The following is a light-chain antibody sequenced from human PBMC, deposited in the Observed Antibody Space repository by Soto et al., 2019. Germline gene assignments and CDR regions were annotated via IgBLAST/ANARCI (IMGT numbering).Light chain of an antibody. CDR3: CSCAASDNLV. CDR2: DFN. V-gene: IGLV2-11*01. CDR1: SSDVGAHDH. Sequence: QSALTQPRSASGSPGQSVTISCTGTSSDVGAHDHVSWYQQHPGKAPKLMLYDFNKRPSGVPDRFSGSKSGSTASLTISGLQPEDEADYHCCSCAASDNLVFGGGTKLTVL. J-gene: IGLJ3*02.